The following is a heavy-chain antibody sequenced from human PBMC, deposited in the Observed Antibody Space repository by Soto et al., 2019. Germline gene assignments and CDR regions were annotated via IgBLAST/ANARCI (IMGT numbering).Heavy chain of an antibody. J-gene: IGHJ6*02. D-gene: IGHD2-2*02. CDR2: IYYSGST. Sequence: SETLSLTCTVSGGSISSYYWSWIRQPPGKGLEWIGYIYYSGSTNYDPSLKSRVTISVDTSKNQFSLKLSSVTAADTAVYYCARVPKYCSSTSCYKKAGMDVWGQGTTVTVSS. V-gene: IGHV4-59*01. CDR3: ARVPKYCSSTSCYKKAGMDV. CDR1: GGSISSYY.